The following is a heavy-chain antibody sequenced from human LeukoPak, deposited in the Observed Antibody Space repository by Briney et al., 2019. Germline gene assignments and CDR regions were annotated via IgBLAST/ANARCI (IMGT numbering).Heavy chain of an antibody. J-gene: IGHJ4*02. V-gene: IGHV3-43*01. CDR2: ITWDGGST. D-gene: IGHD1-1*01. CDR1: GFTFSSHW. CDR3: VKEAGGDEYNFNAPFDY. Sequence: GGSLRLSCAASGFTFSSHWIHWVRQAPGKGLVWVALITWDGGSTYYADSVKGRFTISRDNNKSSLLLEMNNLRTEDTALYYCVKEAGGDEYNFNAPFDYWGQGTLVTVSS.